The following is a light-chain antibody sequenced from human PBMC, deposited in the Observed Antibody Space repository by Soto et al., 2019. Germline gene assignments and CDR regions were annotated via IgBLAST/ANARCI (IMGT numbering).Light chain of an antibody. J-gene: IGLJ1*01. V-gene: IGLV2-8*01. CDR2: EVS. Sequence: QSVLTQPPSASGSPGQSVTISCTGTSSDAGTYNYVSWYQQHPGKAPKFITYEVSKRPSGVPDRFSGSKSGNTASLTVSGLQAEDEADYYCSSYAGSNNFVFGTGTKVTVL. CDR3: SSYAGSNNFV. CDR1: SSDAGTYNY.